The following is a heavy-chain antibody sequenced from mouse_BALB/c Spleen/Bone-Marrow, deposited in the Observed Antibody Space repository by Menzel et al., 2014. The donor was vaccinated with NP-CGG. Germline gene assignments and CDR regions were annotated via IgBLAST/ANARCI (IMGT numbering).Heavy chain of an antibody. CDR3: ARGGTTATWYFDV. J-gene: IGHJ1*01. Sequence: VHLQQSGAELVKPGASVKLSCTASGFNIKDTYMHWVKQRPEQGLEWIGRIDPANGNTKYDPKFQCKATITADTSSNTAYLQLSSLTSEDTAVYYCARGGTTATWYFDVWVAGTTVTVSS. CDR1: GFNIKDTY. CDR2: IDPANGNT. V-gene: IGHV14-3*02. D-gene: IGHD1-2*01.